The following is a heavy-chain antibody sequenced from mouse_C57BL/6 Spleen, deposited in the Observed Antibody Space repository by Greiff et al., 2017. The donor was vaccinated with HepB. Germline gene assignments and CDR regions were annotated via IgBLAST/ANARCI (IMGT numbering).Heavy chain of an antibody. V-gene: IGHV1-82*01. J-gene: IGHJ4*01. CDR3: ARAWDRYAMDY. Sequence: VQLQQSGPELVKPGASVKISCKASGYAFSSSWMNWVKQRPGKGLEWIGRIYPGDGDTNYNGKFKGKATLTADKSSSTAYMQLSSLRSEDSAVYFCARAWDRYAMDYWGQGTSVTVSS. CDR2: IYPGDGDT. D-gene: IGHD4-1*01. CDR1: GYAFSSSW.